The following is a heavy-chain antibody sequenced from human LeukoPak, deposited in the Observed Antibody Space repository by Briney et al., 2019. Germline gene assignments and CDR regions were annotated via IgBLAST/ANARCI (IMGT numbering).Heavy chain of an antibody. CDR2: TYYRHKWYT. J-gene: IGHJ5*01. CDR1: GDSISSNTAA. V-gene: IGHV6-1*01. Sequence: SQTLSLTCGISGDSISSNTAAWSWIRQSPSRGLEWLGRTYYRHKWYTDYALAVKGRIVISRDTSKNQFSLQLNSVTPDDSAVYYCARDFYLGELDSWGQGTLVTVSS. CDR3: ARDFYLGELDS. D-gene: IGHD3-16*01.